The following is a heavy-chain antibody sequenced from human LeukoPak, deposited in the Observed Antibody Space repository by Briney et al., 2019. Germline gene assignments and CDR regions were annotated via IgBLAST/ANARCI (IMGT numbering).Heavy chain of an antibody. CDR3: TTHSVTVTGTHF. Sequence: GGSLRLSCVASGFTFTNAWMTWVRQSPGMGLEWVGRIKSNTNGGTSEYAAPVKGRFAISRDDSKNTLYLQMNGLKPEDTAMYYCTTHSVTVTGTHFWGQGALVIVSS. CDR1: GFTFTNAW. D-gene: IGHD6-19*01. V-gene: IGHV3-15*07. CDR2: IKSNTNGGTS. J-gene: IGHJ4*01.